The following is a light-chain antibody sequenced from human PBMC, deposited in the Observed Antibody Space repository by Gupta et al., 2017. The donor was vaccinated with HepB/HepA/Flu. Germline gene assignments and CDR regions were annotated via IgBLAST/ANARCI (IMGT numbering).Light chain of an antibody. J-gene: IGLJ1*01. V-gene: IGLV2-23*02. CDR2: EIS. Sequence: QSALTQPASVSGSPGQSITIFCTGTSSDVGSYNFVSWYQQHPGKAPKLMIYEISKRPSGVSNRFSGSKSGNTASLTISGLQAEDEADYYCCSYAGSYYVFGTGTKVTVL. CDR3: CSYAGSYYV. CDR1: SSDVGSYNF.